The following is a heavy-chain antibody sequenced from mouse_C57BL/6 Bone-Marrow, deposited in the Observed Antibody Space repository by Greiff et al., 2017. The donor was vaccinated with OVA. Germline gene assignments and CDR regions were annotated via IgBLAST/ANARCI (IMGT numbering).Heavy chain of an antibody. J-gene: IGHJ1*03. D-gene: IGHD1-1*01. CDR1: GFTFTDYY. CDR2: IRNKANGYTT. V-gene: IGHV7-3*01. CDR3: ARYPITTGYFDV. Sequence: EVMLVESGGGLVQPGGSLSLSCAASGFTFTDYYMSWVRQPPGKALEWLGFIRNKANGYTTEYSASVKGRFTISRDNSQSILYLQMNALRAEDSATYYCARYPITTGYFDVWGTGTTVTVSS.